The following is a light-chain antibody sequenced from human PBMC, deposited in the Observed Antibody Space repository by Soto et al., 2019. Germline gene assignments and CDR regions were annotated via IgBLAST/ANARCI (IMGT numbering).Light chain of an antibody. J-gene: IGLJ1*01. CDR2: DVN. CDR1: SSDVGASDY. V-gene: IGLV2-8*01. Sequence: QSVLTQPPSASGSPGQSVAISCTGTSSDVGASDYVSWYQQHSGKAPKLLLYDVNKRPSGVPYRFSGPKSGNTSSLTVSALQADDEADYYCLSHSGSSNVLGTGTKLTVL. CDR3: LSHSGSSNV.